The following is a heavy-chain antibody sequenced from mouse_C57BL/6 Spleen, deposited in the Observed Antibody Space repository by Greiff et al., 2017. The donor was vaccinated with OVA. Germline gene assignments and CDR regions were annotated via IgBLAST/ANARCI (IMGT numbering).Heavy chain of an antibody. J-gene: IGHJ2*01. CDR3: ARGGYYGSSPYFDY. D-gene: IGHD1-1*01. Sequence: EVQGVESGGGLVKPGGSLKLSCAASGFTFSSYAMSWVRQTPEKRLEWVATISDGGSYTYYPDNVKGRFTISRDNAKNNLYLQMSHLKSEDTAMYYGARGGYYGSSPYFDYWGQGTTLTVSS. V-gene: IGHV5-4*01. CDR1: GFTFSSYA. CDR2: ISDGGSYT.